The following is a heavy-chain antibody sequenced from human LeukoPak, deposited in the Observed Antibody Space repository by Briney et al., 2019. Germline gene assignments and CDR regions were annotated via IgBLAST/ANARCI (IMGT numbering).Heavy chain of an antibody. Sequence: GGSLGLSCAASGFTFSSDSMNWVRQAPGKGLEWVSYISSRSTTIYYADSVKGRFTISRDNAKNSLYLQMNSLRDEDTAVYYCARDVCSSTTCYNNYWGQGTLVTVSS. J-gene: IGHJ4*02. CDR3: ARDVCSSTTCYNNY. V-gene: IGHV3-48*02. CDR2: ISSRSTTI. D-gene: IGHD2-2*02. CDR1: GFTFSSDS.